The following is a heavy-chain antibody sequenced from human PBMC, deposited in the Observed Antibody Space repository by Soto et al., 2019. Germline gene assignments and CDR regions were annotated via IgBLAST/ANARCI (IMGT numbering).Heavy chain of an antibody. CDR3: AKLGGGYIFGPYLDF. J-gene: IGHJ4*02. V-gene: IGHV1-3*04. D-gene: IGHD5-18*01. Sequence: GASVKVSCKTSGYTFTLYTIHWVRQAPGQRLEWMGWINTGNGNTKFSQRFQGRVTMSSDTSASTAYMELSSLTSEDTAVYYCAKLGGGYIFGPYLDFWGQGTLVTVS. CDR2: INTGNGNT. CDR1: GYTFTLYT.